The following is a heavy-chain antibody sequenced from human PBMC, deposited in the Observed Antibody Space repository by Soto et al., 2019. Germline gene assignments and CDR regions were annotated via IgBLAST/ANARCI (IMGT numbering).Heavy chain of an antibody. V-gene: IGHV1-46*01. Sequence: ASVKVSCKASGYSVTAYCMHWLRQAPGQAFEWMGIINPGDHSTRCSHNFQGRVAMTSDTSTSTVYLELSSLRSEDTALYYCARSYVQSRPIDYWGQGTLVTVSS. D-gene: IGHD3-10*02. CDR3: ARSYVQSRPIDY. CDR2: INPGDHST. J-gene: IGHJ4*02. CDR1: GYSVTAYC.